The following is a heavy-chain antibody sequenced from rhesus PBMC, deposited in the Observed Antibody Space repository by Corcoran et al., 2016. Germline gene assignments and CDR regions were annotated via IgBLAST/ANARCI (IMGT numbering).Heavy chain of an antibody. CDR2: IHPGYGST. CDR1: GYIFTSYV. D-gene: IGHD3-16*01. V-gene: IGHV1-70*01. J-gene: IGHJ4*01. Sequence: QEQLVQSGAEVKKPGASVKVSCKASGYIFTSYVISWLRQAPGQGFEWMGGIHPGYGSTSYAQKFRGRVTITADMSTSTGYMGLSSLRSEDMAVYYCAARRGAYYSGSYYYWGQGVLVTVSS. CDR3: AARRGAYYSGSYYY.